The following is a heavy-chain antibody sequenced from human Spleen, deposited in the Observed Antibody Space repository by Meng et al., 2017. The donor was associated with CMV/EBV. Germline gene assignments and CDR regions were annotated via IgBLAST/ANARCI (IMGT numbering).Heavy chain of an antibody. Sequence: GGSLRLSCAASGFTFSSYSMNWVRQAPGKGLEWVSSISSSSSYIYYADSVKGRFTISRDNAKNSLYLQMNSLRAEDTAVYYCARDDLLTGFYGMDVWGQGTTVTVSS. J-gene: IGHJ6*02. CDR3: ARDDLLTGFYGMDV. CDR1: GFTFSSYS. D-gene: IGHD3-9*01. CDR2: ISSSSSYI. V-gene: IGHV3-21*01.